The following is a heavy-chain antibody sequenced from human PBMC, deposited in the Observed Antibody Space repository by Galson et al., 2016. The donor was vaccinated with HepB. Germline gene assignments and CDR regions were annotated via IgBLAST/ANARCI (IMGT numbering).Heavy chain of an antibody. CDR3: VGGTYSGGFDV. Sequence: SLRLSCAASGFTFDDYTMHWVRQATGKGLEWVSLIGIAGDTYYPGSVKGRFTISRDNAKNSSYLQMNSLRAGDTAVYYCVGGTYSGGFDVWGQGTTVTVSS. CDR1: GFTFDDYT. D-gene: IGHD1-26*01. CDR2: IGIAGDT. V-gene: IGHV3-13*04. J-gene: IGHJ6*02.